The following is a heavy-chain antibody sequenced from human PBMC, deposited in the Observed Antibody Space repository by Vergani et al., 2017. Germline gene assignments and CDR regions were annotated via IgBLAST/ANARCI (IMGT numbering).Heavy chain of an antibody. V-gene: IGHV1-69*01. CDR3: ARVDLGYCRGGSCPRGAFDI. D-gene: IGHD2-15*01. J-gene: IGHJ3*02. Sequence: QVQLVQSGAEVKKPGSSVKVSCKASGGTFSSYAISWVRQAPGQGLEWMGGIIPIFGTANYAQKFQGRVTITADESTSTAYMELSSLRSEDTAVYYCARVDLGYCRGGSCPRGAFDIWGQGTMVTVSS. CDR2: IIPIFGTA. CDR1: GGTFSSYA.